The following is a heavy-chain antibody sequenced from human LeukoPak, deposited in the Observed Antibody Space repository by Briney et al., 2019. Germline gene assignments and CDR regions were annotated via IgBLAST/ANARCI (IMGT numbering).Heavy chain of an antibody. CDR2: IYSGGST. Sequence: PGGSLRLSCAASGFTVSSNYMSWVRQAPGKGLEWVSVIYSGGSTYYADSVKGRFTISGDNSKNTLYLQMNSLRAEDTAVYYCARDRFGYGGNSGLWGQGTLVTVSS. D-gene: IGHD4-23*01. V-gene: IGHV3-66*01. J-gene: IGHJ4*01. CDR3: ARDRFGYGGNSGL. CDR1: GFTVSSNY.